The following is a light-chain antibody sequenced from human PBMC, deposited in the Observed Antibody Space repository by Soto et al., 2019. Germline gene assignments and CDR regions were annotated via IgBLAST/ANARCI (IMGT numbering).Light chain of an antibody. CDR3: QSYDNGLSASV. J-gene: IGLJ2*01. CDR1: SSNIGAGHV. CDR2: GST. Sequence: QSVLTQPPSVSGAPGQRVTISCTGSSSNIGAGHVVHWYQQFPGRAPNLLIYGSTNRPSGVPDRFSGSKSGTSASLAITGLQAEDEADYYCQSYDNGLSASVFGGETKLTVL. V-gene: IGLV1-40*01.